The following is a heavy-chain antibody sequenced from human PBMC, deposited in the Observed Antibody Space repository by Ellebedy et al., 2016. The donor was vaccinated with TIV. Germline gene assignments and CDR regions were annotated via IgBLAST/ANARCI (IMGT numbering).Heavy chain of an antibody. CDR3: ARVTGGWQLGYNWFDP. J-gene: IGHJ5*02. D-gene: IGHD2-8*02. CDR1: GVSISDYY. V-gene: IGHV4-59*12. CDR2: VYHTGST. Sequence: MPSETLSLTCSVSGVSISDYYWSWIRQPPGQGLEWIGYVYHTGSTNYNPSLRSRVTLAVDTSKNKFSLKVNSVTAADTAMYYCARVTGGWQLGYNWFDPWGQGTLVTVSS.